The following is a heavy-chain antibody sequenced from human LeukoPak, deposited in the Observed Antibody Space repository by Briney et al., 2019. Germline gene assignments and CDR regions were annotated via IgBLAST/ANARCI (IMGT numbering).Heavy chain of an antibody. Sequence: PSETLSLTCSVSGYSISSGYYWDWIRQPPGKGLEWIASIYHSGKSYYNPSLESRVTISVDTSKNQISLKLRSVTAADTPVYYCAREAPISYSGNYYKSVGYWGQGTLVIVSS. CDR1: GYSISSGYY. CDR2: IYHSGKS. J-gene: IGHJ4*02. D-gene: IGHD3-10*01. CDR3: AREAPISYSGNYYKSVGY. V-gene: IGHV4-38-2*02.